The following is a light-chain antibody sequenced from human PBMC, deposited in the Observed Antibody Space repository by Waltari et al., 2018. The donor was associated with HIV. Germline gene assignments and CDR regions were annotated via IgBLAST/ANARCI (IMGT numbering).Light chain of an antibody. Sequence: EIVLTQSPGTLSMSPGERATLSCRASQSVGSSNLAWYQQKPGQAPRLLIYGTSNRATGTPDRFSGSGSATDFILTINRLEPEDFAVYHCQQYGSPPWTFGQGTKVEIK. CDR1: QSVGSSN. CDR2: GTS. CDR3: QQYGSPPWT. J-gene: IGKJ1*01. V-gene: IGKV3-20*01.